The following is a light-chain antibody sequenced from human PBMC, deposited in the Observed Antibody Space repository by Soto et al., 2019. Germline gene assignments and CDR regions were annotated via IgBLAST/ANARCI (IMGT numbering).Light chain of an antibody. CDR1: QSVSGT. Sequence: EIVLTQSPATLSLSPGERATLSCRASQSVSGTLAWFQQKPGQPPRLLFYGASNRATGIPARFSASVSGTDFTLTISSLEPEDFAVYYCQQRTLWPRTFGQGTKVEIK. CDR3: QQRTLWPRT. CDR2: GAS. V-gene: IGKV3-11*01. J-gene: IGKJ1*01.